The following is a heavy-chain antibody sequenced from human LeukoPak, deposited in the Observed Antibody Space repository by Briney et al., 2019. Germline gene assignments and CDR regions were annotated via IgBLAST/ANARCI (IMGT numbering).Heavy chain of an antibody. Sequence: SETLSLTCTVSGGSISSYYWSWIRQPAGKGLEWIGRIYTSGSTNYNPSLKSRVTMSVDTSKNQFSLKLSSVTAADTAVYYCARASAPPTVTTSWYFALWGRGTLVTVSS. CDR3: ARASAPPTVTTSWYFAL. V-gene: IGHV4-4*07. CDR1: GGSISSYY. D-gene: IGHD4-17*01. J-gene: IGHJ2*01. CDR2: IYTSGST.